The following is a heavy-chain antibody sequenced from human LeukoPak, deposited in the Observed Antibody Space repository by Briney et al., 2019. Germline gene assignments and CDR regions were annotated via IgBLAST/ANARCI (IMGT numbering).Heavy chain of an antibody. CDR2: IYYSGDT. V-gene: IGHV4-59*01. D-gene: IGHD4/OR15-4a*01. Sequence: SETLSLTCTVSRGSISGYSWSWIRQSPGGGLEWIGYIYYSGDTAYNPSLRSRVTMSVDTSKNQFSLQLRSMTTADTAVYYCVRGPYGASISKWFDPWGQGTQVIVS. J-gene: IGHJ5*02. CDR1: RGSISGYS. CDR3: VRGPYGASISKWFDP.